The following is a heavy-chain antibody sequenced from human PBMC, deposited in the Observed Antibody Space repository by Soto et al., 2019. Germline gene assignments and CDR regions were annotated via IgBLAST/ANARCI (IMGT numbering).Heavy chain of an antibody. CDR2: ISRGGNTI. Sequence: GGSLRLSCAASGFTFSDSYMNWIRQAPGKGLEWVSYISRGGNTIYYADSVKGRFTISRDNAKNSLYLQMNSLRAEDTAVYYCATGSSRFDYWRQGTLVTVSS. D-gene: IGHD6-6*01. CDR1: GFTFSDSY. CDR3: ATGSSRFDY. V-gene: IGHV3-11*01. J-gene: IGHJ4*02.